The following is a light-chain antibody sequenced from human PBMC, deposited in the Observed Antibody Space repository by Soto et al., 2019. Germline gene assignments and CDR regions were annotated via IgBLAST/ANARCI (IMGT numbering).Light chain of an antibody. CDR2: DVN. CDR3: SSYTSTDTLV. J-gene: IGLJ3*02. Sequence: QSAPTQPASVSGSPGQSITISCTGASSDVGYSNHVSWYQQHPGKVPKLIIYDVNNRPSGVSDRFSGSKSGNTASLTISGLQSEDDGDYYCSSYTSTDTLVFGGGTKLTVL. V-gene: IGLV2-14*01. CDR1: SSDVGYSNH.